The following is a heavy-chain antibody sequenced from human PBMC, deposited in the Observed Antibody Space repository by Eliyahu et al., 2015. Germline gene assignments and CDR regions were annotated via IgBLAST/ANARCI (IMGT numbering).Heavy chain of an antibody. CDR2: ISGSGGST. CDR3: AKHLTGGTYKRDAFDI. CDR1: GFTFXRXA. Sequence: EVQLLESGGGLVQPGGSLRLSCXXSGFTFXRXAMSWVRQAPGKGLEWVSAISGSGGSTYYADSVKGRFTISRDNSKNTLYLQMNSLRAEDTAVYYCAKHLTGGTYKRDAFDIWGQGTMVTVSS. V-gene: IGHV3-23*01. D-gene: IGHD1-1*01. J-gene: IGHJ3*02.